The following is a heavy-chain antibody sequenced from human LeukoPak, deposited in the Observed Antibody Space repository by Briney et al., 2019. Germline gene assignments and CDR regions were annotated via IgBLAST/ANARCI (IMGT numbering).Heavy chain of an antibody. J-gene: IGHJ6*03. V-gene: IGHV3-21*01. CDR2: ISSSSSYI. D-gene: IGHD3-3*01. CDR3: ARDGLFGDYDFWSGYDPSYYYYYMDV. Sequence: GGSLRLSCAASGFTFSSYSMNWVRQAPGKGLEWVSSISSSSSYIYYADSVKGRFTISRDNAKNSLYLQMNSLRAEDTAVYYCARDGLFGDYDFWSGYDPSYYYYYMDVWGKGTTVTVSS. CDR1: GFTFSSYS.